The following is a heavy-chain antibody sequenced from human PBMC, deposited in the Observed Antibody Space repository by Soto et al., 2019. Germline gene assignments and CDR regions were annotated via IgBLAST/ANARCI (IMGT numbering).Heavy chain of an antibody. CDR1: GFTFSSYG. CDR3: AKDSLGGYFDY. Sequence: QVQLVESGGGVVQPGRSLRLSCAASGFTFSSYGMHWVRQAPGKGLEWVAVISYDGSNKYYADSVKGRFTISRDNSKNTLYLQMNSLRAEDTAVYSCAKDSLGGYFDYWGQGTLVTVSS. CDR2: ISYDGSNK. V-gene: IGHV3-30*18. D-gene: IGHD1-26*01. J-gene: IGHJ4*02.